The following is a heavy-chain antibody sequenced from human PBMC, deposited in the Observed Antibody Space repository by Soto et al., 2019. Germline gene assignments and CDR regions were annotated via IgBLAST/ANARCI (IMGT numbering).Heavy chain of an antibody. CDR2: ISGSGGST. J-gene: IGHJ4*02. Sequence: EVQLLESGGGLVQPGGSLRLSCAASGFTFSSYAMSWVRQAPGKGLEWVSAISGSGGSTYYADSVKGRFTISRDNSKNTLYLQMNSLRAEDTAVYYCAKDKGEGKYYAFWSGYYAFDYWGQGTLVTVSS. D-gene: IGHD3-3*01. CDR1: GFTFSSYA. CDR3: AKDKGEGKYYAFWSGYYAFDY. V-gene: IGHV3-23*01.